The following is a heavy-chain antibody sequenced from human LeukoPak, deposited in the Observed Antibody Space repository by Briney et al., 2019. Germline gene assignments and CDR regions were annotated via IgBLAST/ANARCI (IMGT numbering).Heavy chain of an antibody. V-gene: IGHV4-39*07. CDR1: GGSISTSNYY. D-gene: IGHD3-10*01. CDR3: ARSSYYYGADAFDI. CDR2: IFYSGST. Sequence: SETLSLTCTVSGGSISTSNYYWGWIRQPPGKGLEWIGNIFYSGSTYYGPSLKCRLTISLDTSRNQFSLKLSSVTAADTAVYYCARSSYYYGADAFDIWGQGTMVTVSS. J-gene: IGHJ3*02.